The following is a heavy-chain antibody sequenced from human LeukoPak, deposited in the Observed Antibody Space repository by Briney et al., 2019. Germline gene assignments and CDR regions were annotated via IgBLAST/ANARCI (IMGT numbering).Heavy chain of an antibody. CDR3: ASDFFARVGATTGGFDY. Sequence: ASVKVSCKASGYTFTGYYMHWVRRAPGQGLEWMGWINPNSGGTNYAQKFQGRVTMTRDTSISTAYMELSRLRSDDTAVYYCASDFFARVGATTGGFDYWGQGTLVTVSS. CDR2: INPNSGGT. J-gene: IGHJ4*02. V-gene: IGHV1-2*02. D-gene: IGHD1-26*01. CDR1: GYTFTGYY.